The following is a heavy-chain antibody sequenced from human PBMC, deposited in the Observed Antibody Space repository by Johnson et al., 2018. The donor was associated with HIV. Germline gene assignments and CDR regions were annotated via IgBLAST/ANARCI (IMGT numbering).Heavy chain of an antibody. CDR3: ARVIGYDNNGKAVDV. V-gene: IGHV3-20*04. CDR1: GFTFDDHG. Sequence: VQLVESGGGVERPGGSLRLSCAGSGFTFDDHGMSWVRQVPGKGLEWVSGINWSGGTTGYADSVKGRFTISRDNTKNSLYLQMNSLRAEDTALYYCARVIGYDNNGKAVDVWGQGTMVTVSS. D-gene: IGHD3-22*01. CDR2: INWSGGTT. J-gene: IGHJ3*01.